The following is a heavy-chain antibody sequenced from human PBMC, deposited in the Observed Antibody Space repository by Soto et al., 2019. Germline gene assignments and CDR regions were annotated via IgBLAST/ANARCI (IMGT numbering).Heavy chain of an antibody. V-gene: IGHV1-18*01. J-gene: IGHJ6*03. Sequence: QVQLVQSGAEVKKPGASLKVSCKASGYTFTSHGISWVRQAPGQGLEWMGWISANNGDTNYAQKFQGRVTVTTDTSTSTGYTELRSLRSEDTAVYYCARMVRGSNIDYYHYMDVWGKGTTVTVSS. CDR2: ISANNGDT. D-gene: IGHD3-10*01. CDR3: ARMVRGSNIDYYHYMDV. CDR1: GYTFTSHG.